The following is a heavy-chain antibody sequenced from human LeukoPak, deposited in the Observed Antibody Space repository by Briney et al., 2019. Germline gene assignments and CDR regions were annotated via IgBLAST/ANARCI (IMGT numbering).Heavy chain of an antibody. D-gene: IGHD3-10*01. V-gene: IGHV3-21*01. CDR2: ISSSSSYI. J-gene: IGHJ4*02. CDR1: GFTFSSYS. CDR3: AKLVSATMVRGVFDY. Sequence: GGSLRLSCAASGFTFSSYSMNWVRQAPGKGLEWVSSISSSSSYIYYADSVKGRFTISRDNSKNTLYLQMNSLRAEDTAVYYCAKLVSATMVRGVFDYWGQGTLVTVSS.